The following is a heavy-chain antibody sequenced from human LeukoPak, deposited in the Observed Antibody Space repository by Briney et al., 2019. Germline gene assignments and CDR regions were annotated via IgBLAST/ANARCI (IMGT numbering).Heavy chain of an antibody. V-gene: IGHV3-48*03. CDR3: ARATFSSSGHSY. Sequence: GGSLRLSCAASGFTFSNYAMSWVRQAPGKGLEWVSYISNSGATIYYADSVKGRFTISGDHAKSSLFLQMNSLRAEDTGVYYCARATFSSSGHSYWGQGTLVTVSS. D-gene: IGHD6-13*01. CDR1: GFTFSNYA. J-gene: IGHJ4*02. CDR2: ISNSGATI.